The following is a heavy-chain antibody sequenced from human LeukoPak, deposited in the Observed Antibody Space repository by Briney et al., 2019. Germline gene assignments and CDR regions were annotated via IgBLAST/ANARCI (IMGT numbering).Heavy chain of an antibody. CDR1: GGSISSSNW. CDR3: AREREGPYGYLDY. D-gene: IGHD4-17*01. Sequence: SETLSLTCDVSGGSISSSNWWSWVRQPPGKGLEWIGRIYISGSTNYKSSLKSRVTISLDTSKNQFSLKLSSVTAADTAVYYCAREREGPYGYLDYWGQGTLVIVSS. V-gene: IGHV4-4*02. CDR2: IYISGST. J-gene: IGHJ4*02.